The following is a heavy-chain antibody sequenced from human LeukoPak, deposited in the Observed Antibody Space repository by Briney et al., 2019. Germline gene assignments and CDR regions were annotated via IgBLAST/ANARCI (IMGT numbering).Heavy chain of an antibody. CDR1: GGSISGTNW. D-gene: IGHD1-26*01. J-gene: IGHJ4*02. CDR3: SRESGPFCPFGY. V-gene: IGHV4-4*02. CDR2: ISLAGQT. Sequence: PSGTLSLTCGVSGGSISGTNWWSWVRQPPGQGLEGIGEISLAGQTNYNPSLNGRVTMSLDKSSNQLSLHLTSVTAADTATYFCSRESGPFCPFGYWGQGTLVTVSS.